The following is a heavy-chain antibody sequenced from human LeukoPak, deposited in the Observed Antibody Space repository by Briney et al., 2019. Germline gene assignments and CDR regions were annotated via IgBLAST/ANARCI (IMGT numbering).Heavy chain of an antibody. CDR3: ARPPRTSGRDY. J-gene: IGHJ4*02. CDR1: GGSISSSSYY. D-gene: IGHD2-2*01. V-gene: IGHV4-39*07. Sequence: SETLSLTCTVSGGSISSSSYYWGWIRQPPGKGLEWIGEINHSGSTNYNPSLKSRVTISVDTSKNQFSLKLSSVTAADTAVYYCARPPRTSGRDYWGQGTLVTVSS. CDR2: INHSGST.